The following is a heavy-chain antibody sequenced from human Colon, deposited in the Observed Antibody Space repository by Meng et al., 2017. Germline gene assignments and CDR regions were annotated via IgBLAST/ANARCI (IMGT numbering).Heavy chain of an antibody. CDR3: ANRLSGSGSDWNEGSFDY. Sequence: QITVKESGAMLLQPTHTLTLSSALSGFSSSTYGGGVGCIRQSPGKTLEWLAINFCDDDRPIRPSLQQNRLIISKDTSKNQVILTLTNMDPVDTATYYCANRLSGSGSDWNEGSFDYWGQGILVTVSS. CDR1: GFSSSTYGGG. J-gene: IGHJ4*02. D-gene: IGHD1-1*01. V-gene: IGHV2-5*02. CDR2: NFCDDDR.